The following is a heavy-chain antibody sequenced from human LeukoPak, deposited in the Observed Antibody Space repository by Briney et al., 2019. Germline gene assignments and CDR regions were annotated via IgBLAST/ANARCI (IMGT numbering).Heavy chain of an antibody. D-gene: IGHD3-10*01. J-gene: IGHJ5*02. V-gene: IGHV4-59*01. CDR3: ARGYGSGSYYPSWFDP. Sequence: SSETLSLTCTVSGGSISSYYWSWIRQPPGKGLEWIGYIYYSGSTNYNPSLKSRVTISVDTSKNQFSLKLSSVTAADTAVYYCARGYGSGSYYPSWFDPWGQGTLVTVSS. CDR1: GGSISSYY. CDR2: IYYSGST.